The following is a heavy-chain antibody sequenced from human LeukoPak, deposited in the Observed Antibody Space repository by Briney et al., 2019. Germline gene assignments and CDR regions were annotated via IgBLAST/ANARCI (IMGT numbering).Heavy chain of an antibody. Sequence: SETLSLTCTVSGDSFTSVTDYWAWVRQPPGKGLEWIASGDYSEGTHYNPSLESRVAISADMSKNQISLKLTSVTGADTAVYYCAGERGEEYSSGWYKTNFFDNWGQGIRVTVSS. V-gene: IGHV4-39*07. CDR3: AGERGEEYSSGWYKTNFFDN. J-gene: IGHJ4*02. CDR2: GDYSEGT. CDR1: GDSFTSVTDY. D-gene: IGHD6-19*01.